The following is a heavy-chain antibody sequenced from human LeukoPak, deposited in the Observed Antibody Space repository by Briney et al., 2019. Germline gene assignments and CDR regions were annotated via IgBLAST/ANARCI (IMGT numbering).Heavy chain of an antibody. J-gene: IGHJ6*02. D-gene: IGHD2-15*01. CDR3: AREKVVIAATHYYGMDV. Sequence: SQTLSLTCAISGDRVSTNTAAWSWIRQSPSRGLEWLGRTYYRSKWYNYYAGYVKSRIIFNPDTSKNQFSLQLNSVTPEDTAVYFCAREKVVIAATHYYGMDVWGQGTTVTVSS. CDR2: TYYRSKWYN. V-gene: IGHV6-1*01. CDR1: GDRVSTNTAA.